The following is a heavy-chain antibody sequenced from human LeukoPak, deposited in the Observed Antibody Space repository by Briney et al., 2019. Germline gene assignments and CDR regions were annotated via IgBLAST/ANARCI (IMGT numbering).Heavy chain of an antibody. CDR2: IYYSGST. J-gene: IGHJ4*02. CDR3: ARGPGYCSGGSCYLIDY. CDR1: GGSIRSSSYY. V-gene: IGHV4-39*07. D-gene: IGHD2-15*01. Sequence: SETLSLTCSVSGGSIRSSSYYWDWIRQPPGKGPEWIGSIYYSGSTYYNPSLKSRVTISVDTSKNQFSLKLSSVTAADTAVYYCARGPGYCSGGSCYLIDYWGQGTLVTVSS.